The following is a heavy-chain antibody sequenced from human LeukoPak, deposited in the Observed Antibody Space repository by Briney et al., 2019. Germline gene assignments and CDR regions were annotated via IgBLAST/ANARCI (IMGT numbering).Heavy chain of an antibody. CDR2: IYTSGST. V-gene: IGHV4-4*07. CDR3: ARDSGVVPAASYDWFDP. CDR1: GGSISSYY. D-gene: IGHD2-2*01. Sequence: SETLSLTCTVSGGSISSYYWSWIRQPPGKGLEWIGRIYTSGSTNYNPSLKSRVTMSVDTSKNQFSLKLSSVTAADTAVYYCARDSGVVPAASYDWFDPWGQGTLVTVSS. J-gene: IGHJ5*02.